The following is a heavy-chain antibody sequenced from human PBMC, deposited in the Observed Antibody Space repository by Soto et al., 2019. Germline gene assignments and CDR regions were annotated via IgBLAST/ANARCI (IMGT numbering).Heavy chain of an antibody. CDR1: GFMFKSYV. CDR2: TSYDGNNK. Sequence: QLQLVESGGGVVQPGTSLRLSCTASGFMFKSYVMHWVRQAPGKGLEWVALTSYDGNNKYYGDSVKGRFTVSRDNSKNTLHLQMDSLRPVDTALYYCARWGTTGGGDLWGQVTLVSVSS. D-gene: IGHD3-16*01. CDR3: ARWGTTGGGDL. V-gene: IGHV3-30*19. J-gene: IGHJ4*02.